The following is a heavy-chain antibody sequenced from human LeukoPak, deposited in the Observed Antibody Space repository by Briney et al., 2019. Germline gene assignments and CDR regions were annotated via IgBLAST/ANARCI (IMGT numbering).Heavy chain of an antibody. CDR2: IRSRANSYAT. CDR1: GFTFSGSA. Sequence: GGSLRLSCAASGFTFSGSAMHWVRQASGKGLEWVGRIRSRANSYATAYAASVKGRFTISRDDSKNTAYLQMNSLKTEDTAVYYCARVYYDSSGYPFFDYWGQGTLVTVSS. V-gene: IGHV3-73*01. J-gene: IGHJ4*02. D-gene: IGHD3-22*01. CDR3: ARVYYDSSGYPFFDY.